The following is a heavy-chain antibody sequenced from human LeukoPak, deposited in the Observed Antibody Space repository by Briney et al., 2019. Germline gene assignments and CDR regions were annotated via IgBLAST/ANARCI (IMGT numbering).Heavy chain of an antibody. D-gene: IGHD1-26*01. J-gene: IGHJ4*02. V-gene: IGHV1-2*02. Sequence: GSLKVSCKASGYTFTGYYMHWVRQAPEEGLEWMGWINSNNGGTNYAPKFQGRVTMTRDTSISTAYMELSSLRSDDTAVYYCARFPSLLPFDYWGQGTLVTVSS. CDR1: GYTFTGYY. CDR3: ARFPSLLPFDY. CDR2: INSNNGGT.